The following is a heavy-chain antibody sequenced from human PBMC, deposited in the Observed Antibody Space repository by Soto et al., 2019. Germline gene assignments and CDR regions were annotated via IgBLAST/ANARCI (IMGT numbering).Heavy chain of an antibody. CDR1: GVSISDSSYY. Sequence: QLQLQESGPGLVKPSETLSLICSVSGVSISDSSYYWGWIRQPPGKGLQWIGSIYYSGQTYYNPSHKSRDTISIDRSKNQISLNLTSVTATDTAFYYCARHGSSWGQGTLVTVSS. CDR3: ARHGSS. CDR2: IYYSGQT. V-gene: IGHV4-39*01. J-gene: IGHJ5*02.